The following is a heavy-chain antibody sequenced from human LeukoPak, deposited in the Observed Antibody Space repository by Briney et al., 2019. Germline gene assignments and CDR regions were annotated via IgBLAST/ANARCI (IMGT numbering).Heavy chain of an antibody. CDR2: INHSGST. CDR3: ARDWALQWFGDAFDF. Sequence: SETLSLTCAVYGGSFSGYYWSWIRQPPGKGLEWIGEINHSGSTNYNPSLKSRVTISVDTSKNQFSLKLSSVTAADTAVYYCARDWALQWFGDAFDFWGQGTMVTVSS. CDR1: GGSFSGYY. V-gene: IGHV4-34*01. J-gene: IGHJ3*01. D-gene: IGHD3-10*01.